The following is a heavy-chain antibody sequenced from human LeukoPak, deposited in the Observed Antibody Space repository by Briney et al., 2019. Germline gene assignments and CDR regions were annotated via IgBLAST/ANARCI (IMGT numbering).Heavy chain of an antibody. CDR3: ARIHALYYYDSSGYGAFDI. J-gene: IGHJ3*02. Sequence: GGSLRLSCAASGFTFSSSAMSWVRQPPGRGLEWVSAISGSGSSTTYADSVQGRFTISRDNSKNTLYLQMNSLSAEDTAVYYCARIHALYYYDSSGYGAFDIWGQGTMVTVSS. D-gene: IGHD3-22*01. V-gene: IGHV3-23*01. CDR1: GFTFSSSA. CDR2: ISGSGSST.